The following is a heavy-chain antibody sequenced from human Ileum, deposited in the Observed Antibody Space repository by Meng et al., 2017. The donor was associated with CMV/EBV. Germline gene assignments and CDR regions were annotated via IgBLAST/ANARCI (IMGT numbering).Heavy chain of an antibody. J-gene: IGHJ4*02. CDR3: AKELDL. Sequence: ASVRASCEASGYTFTDYYITWVRQAPGQGLEWVGKINPRFGNTDYAQKFQGRVTMTRDTSTNTVYMELFSLTPDDAAVYYCAKELDLWGQGTLVTVSS. D-gene: IGHD3-3*02. CDR2: INPRFGNT. V-gene: IGHV1-46*01. CDR1: GYTFTDYY.